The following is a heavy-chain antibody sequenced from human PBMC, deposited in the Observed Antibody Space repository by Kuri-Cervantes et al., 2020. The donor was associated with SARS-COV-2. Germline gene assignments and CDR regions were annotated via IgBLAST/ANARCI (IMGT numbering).Heavy chain of an antibody. D-gene: IGHD1-26*01. CDR1: GFTFSSYA. CDR3: AKEIRATTRFDAFDI. V-gene: IGHV3-23*01. J-gene: IGHJ3*02. CDR2: ISGSGGST. Sequence: GESLKISCAASGFTFSSYAMRWVRQAPGKGLEWVSAISGSGGSTYYADSVKGRFTISRDNSKNTLYLQMNSLRAEDTAVYYCAKEIRATTRFDAFDIWGQGTMVTVSS.